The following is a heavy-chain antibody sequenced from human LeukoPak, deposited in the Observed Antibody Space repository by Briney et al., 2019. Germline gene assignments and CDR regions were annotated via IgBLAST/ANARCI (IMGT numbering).Heavy chain of an antibody. D-gene: IGHD1-26*01. V-gene: IGHV3-23*01. CDR3: AKSRIEGPTPLHC. Sequence: GGSLRLSCAASGFTFRRYDMSWVRQAPGKGLEWVSAISGSGGNTYYADSVKGHFTISRDNSKNTRYLQMNSLRAEDTALYYCAKSRIEGPTPLHCWGQGTLVTVSA. J-gene: IGHJ4*02. CDR1: GFTFRRYD. CDR2: ISGSGGNT.